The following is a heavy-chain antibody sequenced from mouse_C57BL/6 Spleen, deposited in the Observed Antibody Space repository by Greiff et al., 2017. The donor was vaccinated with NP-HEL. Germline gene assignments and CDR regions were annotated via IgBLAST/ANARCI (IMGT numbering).Heavy chain of an antibody. CDR1: GYAFTNYL. CDR2: INPGSGGT. J-gene: IGHJ3*01. CDR3: ARSARELAD. Sequence: VQLQQSGAELVRPGTSVKVSCKASGYAFTNYLIEWVKQRPGQGLEWIGVINPGSGGTNYNEKFKGKATLTADKSSSTAYMQLSSLTSEDSAVYFCARSARELADWGQGTLVTVSA. V-gene: IGHV1-54*01.